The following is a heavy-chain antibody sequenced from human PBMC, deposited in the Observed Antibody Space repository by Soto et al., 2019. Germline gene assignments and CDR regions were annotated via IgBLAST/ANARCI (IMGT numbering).Heavy chain of an antibody. Sequence: GASVKVSCKASGYTFSSFYMHWVRQAPGQGLEWMGWINPTSGGTNSAEKFQGRVTITADTSISTAYMELSRLTSDDTAVYYCASAAVTGTAGLDFWGQGTQVTVSS. CDR1: GYTFSSFY. J-gene: IGHJ4*02. CDR3: ASAAVTGTAGLDF. V-gene: IGHV1-2*02. D-gene: IGHD6-19*01. CDR2: INPTSGGT.